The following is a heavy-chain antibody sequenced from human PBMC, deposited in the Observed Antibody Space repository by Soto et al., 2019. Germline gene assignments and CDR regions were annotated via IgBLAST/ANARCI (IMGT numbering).Heavy chain of an antibody. J-gene: IGHJ5*02. CDR2: IYHSGST. V-gene: IGHV4-4*02. D-gene: IGHD3-3*01. CDR1: SGSISSSNW. CDR3: ARGFGVVTVWFDP. Sequence: SETLSLTCAVSSGSISSSNWWSWVRQPPGKGLEWIGEIYHSGSTNYNPSLKSRVTISVDKSKNQFSLKLSSVTAADTAVYYCARGFGVVTVWFDPWGQGTLVTVSS.